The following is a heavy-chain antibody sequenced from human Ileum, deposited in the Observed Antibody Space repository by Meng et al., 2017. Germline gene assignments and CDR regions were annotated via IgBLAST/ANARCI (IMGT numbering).Heavy chain of an antibody. CDR2: IIPIFGTA. D-gene: IGHD3-10*01. CDR1: GGTFSSYA. CDR3: AREARRGYGSGGYYKEFDY. Sequence: SVKVSCNASGGTFSSYAISWVRQAPGQGLEWMGGIIPIFGTANYAQKFQGRVTITTDESTSTAYMRLSSLRSEDTAVYYCAREARRGYGSGGYYKEFDYWGQGTLVTVSS. J-gene: IGHJ4*02. V-gene: IGHV1-69*05.